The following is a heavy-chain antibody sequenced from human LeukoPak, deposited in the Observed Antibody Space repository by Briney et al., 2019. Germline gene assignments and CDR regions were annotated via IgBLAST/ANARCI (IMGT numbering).Heavy chain of an antibody. D-gene: IGHD5-18*01. V-gene: IGHV1-18*01. J-gene: IGHJ4*02. Sequence: ASVKVSCKASGYTFTSYGISWVRQAPGQGLEWMGWISAYNGNTNYAQKLQGRVTMTTDTSTSTAYMELRSLRSDDTAVYYCARGSSSLSHIPLWLPDYFDYWGQGTLVTVSS. CDR2: ISAYNGNT. CDR3: ARGSSSLSHIPLWLPDYFDY. CDR1: GYTFTSYG.